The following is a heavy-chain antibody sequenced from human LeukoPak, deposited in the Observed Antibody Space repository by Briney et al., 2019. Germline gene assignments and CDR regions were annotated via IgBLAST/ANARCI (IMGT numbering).Heavy chain of an antibody. Sequence: GASVKVSCKASGYTFTSYDINWVRQATGQGLEWMGWINPNSGNTGYAQKFQGRVTITRNTSISTAYMELSSLRSEDTAVYYCARDGNYYNRSGYYYAWFDPWGQETLVTVSS. J-gene: IGHJ5*02. D-gene: IGHD3-22*01. V-gene: IGHV1-8*03. CDR2: INPNSGNT. CDR3: ARDGNYYNRSGYYYAWFDP. CDR1: GYTFTSYD.